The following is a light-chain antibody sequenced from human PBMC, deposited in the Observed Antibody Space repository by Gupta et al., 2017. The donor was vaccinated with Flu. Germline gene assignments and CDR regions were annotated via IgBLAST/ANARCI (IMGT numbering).Light chain of an antibody. CDR2: WVS. Sequence: NCYRCSQGLIYSNGNNYLPWFQQRPGQSPRRLIYWVSYRDSGVPDRFSGSGSGTDFTLKISRVEAEDVGIYFYMQGAHWPLAFGQGTTVEIK. CDR3: MQGAHWPLA. CDR1: QGLIYSNGNNY. J-gene: IGKJ1*01. V-gene: IGKV2-30*01.